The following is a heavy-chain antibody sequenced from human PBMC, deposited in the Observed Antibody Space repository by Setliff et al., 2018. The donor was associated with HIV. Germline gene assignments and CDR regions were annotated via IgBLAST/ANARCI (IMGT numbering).Heavy chain of an antibody. CDR3: AKDRGSGYYSPSDY. J-gene: IGHJ4*02. CDR2: ITAGGTT. V-gene: IGHV3-23*01. Sequence: GGSLRLSCAASGFTFSSYAMSWVRQAPGKGLEWVSIITAGGTTYYADSVKGRFTISRDNSKSTLYLQMNSLRAEDTAVYYCAKDRGSGYYSPSDYWGQGALVTVSS. CDR1: GFTFSSYA. D-gene: IGHD3-22*01.